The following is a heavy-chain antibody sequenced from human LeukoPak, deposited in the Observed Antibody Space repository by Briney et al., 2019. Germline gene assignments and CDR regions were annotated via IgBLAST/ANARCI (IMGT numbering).Heavy chain of an antibody. CDR1: GFTVSSNY. Sequence: GGSLRLSCAASGFTVSSNYMSWVRQAPGKGLEWVSVIYSGGSTYYADSVKGRFTISRDNSKNTLYLQMNSLRAEDTAVYYCARVGVWFGELPLDYWGQGTLVTVSS. J-gene: IGHJ4*02. D-gene: IGHD3-10*01. CDR2: IYSGGST. V-gene: IGHV3-66*01. CDR3: ARVGVWFGELPLDY.